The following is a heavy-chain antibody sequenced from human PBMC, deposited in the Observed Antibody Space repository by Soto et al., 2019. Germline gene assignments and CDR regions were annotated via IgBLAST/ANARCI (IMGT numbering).Heavy chain of an antibody. J-gene: IGHJ4*02. Sequence: EVHLLESGGGLVQPGGSLTLSCAGSGFAFHTYDMTWVRQAPGKGLEWVSMISNRGSPYYSGSVRGRFTISRDNSNSILYRQMKSLRADDPAIYFCAKHWGTPAPDDYWGQGTLVTVSS. D-gene: IGHD6-13*01. CDR1: GFAFHTYD. CDR3: AKHWGTPAPDDY. V-gene: IGHV3-23*01. CDR2: ISNRGSP.